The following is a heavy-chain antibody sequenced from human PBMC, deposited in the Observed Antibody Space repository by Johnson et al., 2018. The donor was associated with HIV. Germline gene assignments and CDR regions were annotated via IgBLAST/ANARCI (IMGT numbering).Heavy chain of an antibody. CDR3: AKDKAVVTALYDAFDI. J-gene: IGHJ3*02. CDR2: IRYDGSNK. Sequence: QMQLVESGGGVVQPGGSLRLSCAASGFTFSSYGMHWVRQAPGKGLEWVAFIRYDGSNKYYADSVKGRLTISRDNSKNTLYLQMNSLRAEDTAVYYCAKDKAVVTALYDAFDIWGQGTMVTVSS. CDR1: GFTFSSYG. V-gene: IGHV3-30*02. D-gene: IGHD2-21*02.